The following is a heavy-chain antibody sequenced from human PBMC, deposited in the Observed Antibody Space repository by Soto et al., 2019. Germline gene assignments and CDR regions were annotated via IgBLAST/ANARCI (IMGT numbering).Heavy chain of an antibody. J-gene: IGHJ6*02. CDR3: ARLHSHGTYGMDV. CDR1: GGSXTYT. V-gene: IGHV1-69*13. Sequence: SXNVSFEASGGSXTYTLIWVRQAPGQGLEWMGGIIPIFGTTNYAKKFQGRVTITADESKKTAYMELSTLRSEDTDVYYCARLHSHGTYGMDVWGQGTTVTVSS. D-gene: IGHD5-18*01. CDR2: IIPIFGTT.